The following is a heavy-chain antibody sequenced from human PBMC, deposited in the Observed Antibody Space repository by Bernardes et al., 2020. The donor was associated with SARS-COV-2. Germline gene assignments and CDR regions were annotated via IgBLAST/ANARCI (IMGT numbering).Heavy chain of an antibody. J-gene: IGHJ4*02. CDR3: VRQGCITTRCYRPTHFDY. V-gene: IGHV5-51*01. CDR2: IYPVDSDT. Sequence: GESLKISCRGSGYNFTAYWIGWVRQMPGKGLEWMGVIYPVDSDTRYSPSFQGQVTISVDKSISTASLQWSSLKASDTAMYYCVRQGCITTRCYRPTHFDYWGQGTLVSVSS. CDR1: GYNFTAYW. D-gene: IGHD2-2*02.